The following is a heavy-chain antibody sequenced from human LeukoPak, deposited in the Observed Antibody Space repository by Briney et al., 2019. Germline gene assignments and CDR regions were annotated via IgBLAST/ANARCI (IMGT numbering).Heavy chain of an antibody. D-gene: IGHD2-15*01. J-gene: IGHJ4*02. Sequence: PSETLSLTCTVSVGSISSYYWSWVRQPPGKGLEWVGYIYYSGSTNYNPSLESRVTISVDTSKNQLSLELSSVTAADTAVYYCARQGYWSGYFLFDYWGQGTLVTVSS. CDR2: IYYSGST. CDR1: VGSISSYY. V-gene: IGHV4-59*08. CDR3: ARQGYWSGYFLFDY.